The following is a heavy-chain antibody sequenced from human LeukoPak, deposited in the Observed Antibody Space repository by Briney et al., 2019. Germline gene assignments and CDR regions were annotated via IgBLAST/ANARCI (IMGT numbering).Heavy chain of an antibody. CDR1: GFTFSSYS. CDR2: ISSSSYI. J-gene: IGHJ4*02. CDR3: LRGDRRDY. Sequence: GGSLRLSCAASGFTFSSYSMNWVRQAPGKGLEWVSSISSSSYIYYADSVKGRFIISRDNAKDSLYLQMNSLRVEDTAVYYCLRGDRRDYWGQGTLVTVSS. V-gene: IGHV3-21*06.